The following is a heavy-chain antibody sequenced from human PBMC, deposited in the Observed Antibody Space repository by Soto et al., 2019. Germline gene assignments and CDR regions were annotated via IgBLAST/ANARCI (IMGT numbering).Heavy chain of an antibody. J-gene: IGHJ4*02. V-gene: IGHV3-15*07. D-gene: IGHD2-2*01. CDR2: IKSKTDGGTT. CDR3: TTDTLGYCSSTSCAGPPDY. CDR1: GFTFSNAW. Sequence: GGSLRLSCAASGFTFSNAWMNWVRQAPGKGLEWVGRIKSKTDGGTTDYAAPVKGRFTISRDDSKNTLYLQMNSLKTEDTAVYYCTTDTLGYCSSTSCAGPPDYWGQGTLVTVSS.